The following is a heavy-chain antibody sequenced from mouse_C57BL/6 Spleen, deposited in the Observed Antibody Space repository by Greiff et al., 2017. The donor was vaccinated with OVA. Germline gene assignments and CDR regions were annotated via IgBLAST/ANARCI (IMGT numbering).Heavy chain of an antibody. CDR2: INPSNGGT. CDR3: ARTDGYSWLAD. Sequence: QVQLQQPGTELVKPGASVKLSCKASGYTFTSYWMHWVKQRPGQGLEWIGNINPSNGGTNYNEKFKSKATLTVEKSSSTAYMQLSSLTSEASAVSKCARTDGYSWLADWGQGTTLTVSS. V-gene: IGHV1-53*01. D-gene: IGHD2-3*01. CDR1: GYTFTSYW. J-gene: IGHJ2*01.